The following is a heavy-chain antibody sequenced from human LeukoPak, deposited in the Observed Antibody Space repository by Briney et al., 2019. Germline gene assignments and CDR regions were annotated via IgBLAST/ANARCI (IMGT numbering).Heavy chain of an antibody. CDR2: INPDSGGT. V-gene: IGHV1-2*02. J-gene: IGHJ4*02. Sequence: GASVKVSCKASGYTFTGYYMHWVRQAPGQGLEWMGWINPDSGGTNFAQKFQGRVTMTRDTSISTAYMEMSRLRSDDTAVYYCGRDFRDSLDYWGQGTLVTVSS. CDR1: GYTFTGYY. CDR3: GRDFRDSLDY.